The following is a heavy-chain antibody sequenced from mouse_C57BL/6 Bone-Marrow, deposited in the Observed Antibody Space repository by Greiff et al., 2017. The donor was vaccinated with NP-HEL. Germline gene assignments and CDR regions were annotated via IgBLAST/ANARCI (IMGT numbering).Heavy chain of an antibody. V-gene: IGHV1-61*01. CDR2: IYPSDSET. J-gene: IGHJ3*01. CDR3: ARLRAWFAY. Sequence: QVQLQQPGAELVRPGSSVKLSCKASGYTFTSYWMDWVQQRPGQGLEWIGNIYPSDSETHYNQKFKDKATLTVDKSSSTAYMQLSSLTSEDSAVYYCARLRAWFAYWGQGTLVTVSA. D-gene: IGHD1-1*01. CDR1: GYTFTSYW.